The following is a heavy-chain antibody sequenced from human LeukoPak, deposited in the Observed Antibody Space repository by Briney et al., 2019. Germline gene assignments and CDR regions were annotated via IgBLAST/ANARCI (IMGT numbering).Heavy chain of an antibody. V-gene: IGHV4-61*10. CDR3: ARGVLRYLLDY. CDR2: IYYSGST. Sequence: SQTLSLTCTVSGGSISSGSYYWSWIRQPAGKGLEWIGYIYYSGSTNYNPSLKSRVTISVDTSKNQFSLKLSSVTAADTAVYYCARGVLRYLLDYWGQGTLVTVSS. J-gene: IGHJ4*02. D-gene: IGHD3-9*01. CDR1: GGSISSGSYY.